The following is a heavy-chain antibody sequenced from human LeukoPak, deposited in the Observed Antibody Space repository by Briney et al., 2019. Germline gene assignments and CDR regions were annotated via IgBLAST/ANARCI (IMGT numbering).Heavy chain of an antibody. CDR3: VKDGSGSYYTYYFDY. Sequence: STYYADSVKGRFTISRDNSKNTLYLQMSSLTAEDTAVYYCVKDGSGSYYTYYFDYWGQGTLVTVSS. J-gene: IGHJ4*02. D-gene: IGHD3-10*01. CDR2: ST. V-gene: IGHV3-64D*06.